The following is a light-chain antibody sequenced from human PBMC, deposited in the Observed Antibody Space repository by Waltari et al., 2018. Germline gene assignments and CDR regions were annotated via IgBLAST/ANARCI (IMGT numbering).Light chain of an antibody. V-gene: IGLV2-14*01. CDR2: EVS. J-gene: IGLJ3*02. Sequence: QSALTQPASVSGSPGQSITISCTGPSSDVGGHNYVSWYQHHPGKAPKVMIFEVSNRPSGISNRFSGSKSGNTASLTISGLQAEDEADYYCSSYIDSSTLWVFGGGTKLTVL. CDR3: SSYIDSSTLWV. CDR1: SSDVGGHNY.